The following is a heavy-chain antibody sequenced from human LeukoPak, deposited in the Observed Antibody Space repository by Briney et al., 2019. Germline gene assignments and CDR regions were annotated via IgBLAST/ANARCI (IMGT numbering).Heavy chain of an antibody. CDR1: GGSISSYY. D-gene: IGHD1-26*01. Sequence: PSETLSLTCTVSGGSISSYYWSWIRQPPGKGLEWIGYIYYSGSTNYNPSLKSRVTISVDTSKNQFSLKLSSVTAADTAVYYCAKDSGSYSTALDYWGQGTLVTVSS. V-gene: IGHV4-59*12. CDR2: IYYSGST. J-gene: IGHJ4*02. CDR3: AKDSGSYSTALDY.